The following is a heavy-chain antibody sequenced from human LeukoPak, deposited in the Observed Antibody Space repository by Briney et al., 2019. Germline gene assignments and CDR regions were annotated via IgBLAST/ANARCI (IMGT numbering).Heavy chain of an antibody. CDR2: IYYTGST. V-gene: IGHV4-59*08. D-gene: IGHD6-6*01. CDR1: GGPISSLY. CDR3: ARHRAYSSSSPFDY. Sequence: SETLSLTCSVSGGPISSLYWSWIRQPPGKGLEWIGYIYYTGSTNYNPSLKSRVTMFVDMSKNQFSLRLSSVTAADTAVYYCARHRAYSSSSPFDYWGQGTLVTVSS. J-gene: IGHJ4*02.